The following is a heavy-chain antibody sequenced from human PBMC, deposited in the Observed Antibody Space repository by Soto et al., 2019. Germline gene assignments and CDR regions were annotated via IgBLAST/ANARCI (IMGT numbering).Heavy chain of an antibody. D-gene: IGHD3-22*01. Sequence: GVSLKVSCKGSGYSCTSYWISWVRQMPGKGLEWMGRIDPSDSYTNYSPSFQGHVTISADKSISTAYLQWSSLKASDTAMYYCARHFPYYYDSSGYSPFDYWGQGTLVTVSS. CDR2: IDPSDSYT. CDR1: GYSCTSYW. J-gene: IGHJ4*02. V-gene: IGHV5-10-1*01. CDR3: ARHFPYYYDSSGYSPFDY.